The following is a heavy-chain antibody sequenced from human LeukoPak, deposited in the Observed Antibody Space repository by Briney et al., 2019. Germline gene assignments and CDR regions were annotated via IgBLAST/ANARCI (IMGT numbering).Heavy chain of an antibody. CDR2: IYYSGST. D-gene: IGHD3-9*01. Sequence: KTSETLSLTCTVSGGSISSYYWSWIRQPPGKGLEWIGYIYYSGSTNYNPSLKSRVTISVDTSKNQFSLKLSSVTAADTAVYYCASVIRYFDWFHFDPWGQGTLVTVSS. J-gene: IGHJ5*02. CDR1: GGSISSYY. CDR3: ASVIRYFDWFHFDP. V-gene: IGHV4-59*01.